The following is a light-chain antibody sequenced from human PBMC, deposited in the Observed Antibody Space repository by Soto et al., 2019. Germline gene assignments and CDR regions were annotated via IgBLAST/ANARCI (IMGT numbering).Light chain of an antibody. CDR1: QYVGTR. J-gene: IGKJ1*01. Sequence: EIVLTHSPATLSSSPGETATLSCRASQYVGTRLAWYQHKPGQAPRLLIYYTSKRATGIPARFSGSGSGTDFTLTISNXAPEDFGVYYCHQRQSWPRTFGQGTKVDNK. V-gene: IGKV3-11*01. CDR3: HQRQSWPRT. CDR2: YTS.